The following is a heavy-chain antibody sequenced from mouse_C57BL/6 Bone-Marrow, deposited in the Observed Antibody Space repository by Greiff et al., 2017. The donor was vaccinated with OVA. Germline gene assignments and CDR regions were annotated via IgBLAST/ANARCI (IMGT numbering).Heavy chain of an antibody. V-gene: IGHV5-6*01. J-gene: IGHJ1*03. CDR1: GFTFSSYG. CDR2: ISSGGSYT. D-gene: IGHD1-1*01. CDR3: ARHYYGSYWYFDV. Sequence: EVMLVESGGDLVKPGGSLKLSCAASGFTFSSYGMSWVRQTPDKRLEWVATISSGGSYTYYPDSVKGRFTISRDNAKNTLYLQMSSLKSEETAMYYCARHYYGSYWYFDVWGTGTTVTVSS.